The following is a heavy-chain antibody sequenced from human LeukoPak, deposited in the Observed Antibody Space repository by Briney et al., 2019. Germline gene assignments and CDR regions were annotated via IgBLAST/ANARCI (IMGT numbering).Heavy chain of an antibody. J-gene: IGHJ4*02. D-gene: IGHD4-23*01. Sequence: GESLEVSCEGSGSNFTSYWIGWVRQVPGKGLEWMGIIYPGDSDTKYSPSFQGQVTISADKSISTAYLQWSSLKASDTAMYYCARQAVGNFDYWGQGTLVTVSS. V-gene: IGHV5-51*01. CDR1: GSNFTSYW. CDR3: ARQAVGNFDY. CDR2: IYPGDSDT.